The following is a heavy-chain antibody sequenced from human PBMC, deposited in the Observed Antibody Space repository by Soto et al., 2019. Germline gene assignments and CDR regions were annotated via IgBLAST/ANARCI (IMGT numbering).Heavy chain of an antibody. CDR1: GFTLSSYA. J-gene: IGHJ4*02. V-gene: IGHV3-23*01. D-gene: IGHD4-4*01. CDR3: AKAATITTLYYFDF. CDR2: ITNSGGTT. Sequence: GGSLRLSCAASGFTLSSYAMSWVRQAPGKGLEWVSVITNSGGTTYCADSVKGRFTISRDNSKNTLYLHMNSLRAEDTAVYYCAKAATITTLYYFDFWGQGTLVTVSS.